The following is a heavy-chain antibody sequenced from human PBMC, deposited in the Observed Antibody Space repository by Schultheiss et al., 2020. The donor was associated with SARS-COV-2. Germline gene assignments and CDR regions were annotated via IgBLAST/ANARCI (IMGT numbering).Heavy chain of an antibody. Sequence: GESLKISCTASGFTFGDYAMSWFRQAPGKGLEWVGFIRSKAYGGTTEYAASVKGRFTISRDDSKSIAYLQMNSLKTEDTAVYYCTRGRYFPYYYYYMDVWGKGTTVTVSS. CDR2: IRSKAYGGTT. D-gene: IGHD3-9*01. CDR1: GFTFGDYA. J-gene: IGHJ6*03. V-gene: IGHV3-49*03. CDR3: TRGRYFPYYYYYMDV.